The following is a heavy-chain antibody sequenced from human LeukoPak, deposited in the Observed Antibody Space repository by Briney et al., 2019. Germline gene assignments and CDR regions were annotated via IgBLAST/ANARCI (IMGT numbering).Heavy chain of an antibody. V-gene: IGHV4-59*01. J-gene: IGHJ5*02. Sequence: SETLSLTCTVSGGSISSYYWSWIRQPPGKGLEWIGYIYYSGSTNYNPSLKSRVTISVDTSKNQFSLKLSSVTAADTAVYYCAREWFGELFTWNWFDPWGQGTLVTVSS. CDR1: GGSISSYY. CDR2: IYYSGST. CDR3: AREWFGELFTWNWFDP. D-gene: IGHD3-10*01.